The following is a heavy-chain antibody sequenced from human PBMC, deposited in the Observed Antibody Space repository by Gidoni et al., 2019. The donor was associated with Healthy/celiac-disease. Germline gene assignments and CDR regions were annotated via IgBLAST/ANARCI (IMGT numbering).Heavy chain of an antibody. Sequence: QVQLVESGGGVVQPGRSLRLPCAASGFTLSRYGRNWVRQAPGKGVGWVAVIWYDGSNKDYADSVKGRFTIYRDNSKNTLYLQMNSLRAEDTAVYYCARDIGCSSTSYYYYYMDVWGKGTTVTVSS. D-gene: IGHD2-2*01. CDR3: ARDIGCSSTSYYYYYMDV. V-gene: IGHV3-33*01. CDR1: GFTLSRYG. J-gene: IGHJ6*03. CDR2: IWYDGSNK.